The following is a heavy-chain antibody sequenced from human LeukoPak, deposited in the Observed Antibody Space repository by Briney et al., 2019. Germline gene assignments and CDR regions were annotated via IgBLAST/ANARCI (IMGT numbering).Heavy chain of an antibody. CDR3: ARDRGYSSSPEYYFDY. CDR2: INPNSGGT. D-gene: IGHD6-6*01. J-gene: IGHJ4*02. CDR1: GYTFTGYY. V-gene: IGHV1-2*02. Sequence: ASVKVSCKASGYTFTGYYMHWVRQAPGQGLEWMGWINPNSGGTNYAQKFQGRVTMTRDTSISTAYMELSRLRSDDTAVYYCARDRGYSSSPEYYFDYWGQGTLVTVSS.